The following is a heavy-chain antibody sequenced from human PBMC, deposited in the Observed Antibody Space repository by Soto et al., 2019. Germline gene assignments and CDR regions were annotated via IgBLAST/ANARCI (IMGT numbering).Heavy chain of an antibody. Sequence: EVQLVESGGSLVKPGGSVRLSCAASGFTFSSYSMNWVRQAPGKGLEWVSSISSSSSYIYYADSVKGRFTISRDNAKNSLYLQMNSLRAEDTAVYYCAREGDSGSYSAYWGQGTLVTVSS. CDR2: ISSSSSYI. CDR1: GFTFSSYS. CDR3: AREGDSGSYSAY. V-gene: IGHV3-21*01. D-gene: IGHD1-26*01. J-gene: IGHJ4*02.